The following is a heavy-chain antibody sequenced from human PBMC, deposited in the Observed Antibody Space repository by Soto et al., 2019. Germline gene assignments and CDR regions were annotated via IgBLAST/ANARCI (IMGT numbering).Heavy chain of an antibody. CDR3: ARVEGDSDPSFDY. J-gene: IGHJ4*02. CDR1: GGSISSYY. CDR2: IYYSGST. D-gene: IGHD2-21*02. V-gene: IGHV4-59*01. Sequence: SETLSLTCTVSGGSISSYYWSWIRQPPGKGLECIGYIYYSGSTNYKPSLTSRVTFSVDTSKTRFSLKLSSVTAADTAVYYCARVEGDSDPSFDYWGQGALVTVSS.